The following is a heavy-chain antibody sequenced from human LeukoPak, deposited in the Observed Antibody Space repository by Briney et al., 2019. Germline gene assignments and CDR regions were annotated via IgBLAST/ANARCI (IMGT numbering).Heavy chain of an antibody. J-gene: IGHJ1*01. V-gene: IGHV3-30*02. CDR3: ASGTLSGAAEYFQH. D-gene: IGHD3-10*01. CDR2: IRYDGSNK. CDR1: GFTFSSYG. Sequence: GGSLRLSCAASGFTFSSYGMHWVRQAPGKGLEWVAFIRYDGSNKYYADSVKGRFTISRDNAKNLLYLQMNSLRAEDTAVYYCASGTLSGAAEYFQHWGQGTLVIVSS.